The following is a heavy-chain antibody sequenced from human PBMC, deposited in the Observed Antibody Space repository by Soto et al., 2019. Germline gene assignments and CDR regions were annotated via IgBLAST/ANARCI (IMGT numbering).Heavy chain of an antibody. CDR1: GFTFSSYG. CDR3: AKDRRAGGNYGFYSDF. V-gene: IGHV3-23*01. CDR2: SSATGAGT. D-gene: IGHD1-7*01. Sequence: EVQLLESGGGLVQPGGSLRLSCAASGFTFSSYGMTWVRQAPGQGLEWVSFSSATGAGTYYAASVKGRFTISRDNSKNTLYRQTTSLRSDDTAVDYWAKDRRAGGNYGFYSDFWGQGAMVSVSS. J-gene: IGHJ4*02.